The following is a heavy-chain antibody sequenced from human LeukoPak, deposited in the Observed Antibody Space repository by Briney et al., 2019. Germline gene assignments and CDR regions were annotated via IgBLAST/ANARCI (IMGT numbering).Heavy chain of an antibody. CDR3: ARVSGGDYFDY. D-gene: IGHD6-25*01. CDR2: ISSSSTTK. V-gene: IGHV3-48*04. J-gene: IGHJ4*02. Sequence: PGGSLRLSCAASGFTFTTYSMNWVRQAPGKGLEWVSYISSSSTTKYYADSVKGRFTISRDNAKNSLFLQMGSLRAEDTAVYYCARVSGGDYFDYWGQGTLVTVPS. CDR1: GFTFTTYS.